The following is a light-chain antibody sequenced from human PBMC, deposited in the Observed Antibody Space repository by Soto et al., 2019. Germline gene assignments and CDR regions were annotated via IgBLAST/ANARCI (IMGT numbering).Light chain of an antibody. CDR3: TSYAGSNNLV. Sequence: QSVLTQPPSASGSPGQSVTISCTGTSSDIGGYNYVSWYQQHPGKATKLIIYEVSKRPSGVTDRFSGSKSGNTASLTVSGLQAEDEADYYCTSYAGSNNLVFAGGTKLTVL. J-gene: IGLJ3*02. V-gene: IGLV2-8*01. CDR2: EVS. CDR1: SSDIGGYNY.